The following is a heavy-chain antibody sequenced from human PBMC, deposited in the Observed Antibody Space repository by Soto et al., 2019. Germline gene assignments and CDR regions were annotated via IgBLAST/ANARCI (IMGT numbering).Heavy chain of an antibody. CDR1: GFRFSTSV. Sequence: QVQLVESGGGVVQPGTSLRLSCAASGFRFSTSVMHWVLQAPGKGLEWLAVISSDGNDRRYAASVKGRFTISRDNSKNTLYLQMNSLRVEDTALYYCGRESDSHYCAYWGKGTLLTVSS. CDR3: GRESDSHYCAY. CDR2: ISSDGNDR. V-gene: IGHV3-30-3*01. D-gene: IGHD5-18*01. J-gene: IGHJ4*02.